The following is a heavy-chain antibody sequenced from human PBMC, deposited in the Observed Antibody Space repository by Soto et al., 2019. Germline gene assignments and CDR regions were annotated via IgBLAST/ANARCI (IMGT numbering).Heavy chain of an antibody. CDR3: ARGEYYDSSGPDYFDY. V-gene: IGHV1-18*01. Sequence: GASVKVSCKASGYTFTSYGISWVRQAPGQGLEWMGWISAYNGNTNYAQKLQGRVTMTTDTSTSTAYMELRSLRSDDTAVYYCARGEYYDSSGPDYFDYWGQGTLVTVSS. D-gene: IGHD3-22*01. CDR1: GYTFTSYG. CDR2: ISAYNGNT. J-gene: IGHJ4*02.